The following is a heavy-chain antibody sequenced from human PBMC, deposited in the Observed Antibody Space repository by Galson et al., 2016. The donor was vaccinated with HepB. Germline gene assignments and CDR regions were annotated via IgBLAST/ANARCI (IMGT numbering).Heavy chain of an antibody. CDR2: IHDSGTT. V-gene: IGHV4-31*03. J-gene: IGHJ4*02. Sequence: TLSLTCTVSGGSISTGGYYWTWIRQHPGKGLEWIGYIHDSGTTYYNASLKSRVTISVDTSKNQFSLKVSSVTAADMAMYYCARAGGYISYYFDYWGQGTLVTVSS. D-gene: IGHD5-12*01. CDR3: ARAGGYISYYFDY. CDR1: GGSISTGGYY.